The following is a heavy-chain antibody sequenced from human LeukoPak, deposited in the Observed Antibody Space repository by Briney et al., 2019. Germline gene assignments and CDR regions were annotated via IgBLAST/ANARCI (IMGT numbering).Heavy chain of an antibody. CDR1: GFIFSSYG. CDR3: AKWRGYYYDSSGYFNYFDY. CDR2: IHSDGSNK. Sequence: GGSLRLSCAASGFIFSSYGMHWVRQAPGKGLEWVAFIHSDGSNKHYADSVKGRFTISRENSKNTLYLQMNSLRAEDTAVYYCAKWRGYYYDSSGYFNYFDYWGQGTLVTVSS. J-gene: IGHJ4*02. D-gene: IGHD3-22*01. V-gene: IGHV3-30*02.